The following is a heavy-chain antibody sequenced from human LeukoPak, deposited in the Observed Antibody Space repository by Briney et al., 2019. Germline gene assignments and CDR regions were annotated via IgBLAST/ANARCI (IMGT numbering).Heavy chain of an antibody. Sequence: GGALRLSRAASLLTFSTYAMSSVRPAPGKGLHCVSGISGSRSNKYYAASVKGGFTISRDNSKNELYLQMNSLRADDTAVYYCAKKYLGISGSYYLDYWGQGTLVTVSS. CDR2: ISGSRSNK. J-gene: IGHJ4*02. CDR1: LLTFSTYA. CDR3: AKKYLGISGSYYLDY. V-gene: IGHV3-23*01. D-gene: IGHD2/OR15-2a*01.